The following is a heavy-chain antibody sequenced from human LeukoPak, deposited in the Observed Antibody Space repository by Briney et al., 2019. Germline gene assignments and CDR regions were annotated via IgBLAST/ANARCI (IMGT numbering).Heavy chain of an antibody. CDR1: GGTSSSYA. CDR3: ARGAGKYIDSSLDY. Sequence: ASVKVSCKASGGTSSSYAISWVRQAPGQGLEWMGGIIPIFGTANYAQKFQGRVTITADESTTTAYMELSSLRSEDTAVYYCARGAGKYIDSSLDYWGQGTLGTVSS. J-gene: IGHJ4*02. CDR2: IIPIFGTA. D-gene: IGHD3-10*01. V-gene: IGHV1-69*13.